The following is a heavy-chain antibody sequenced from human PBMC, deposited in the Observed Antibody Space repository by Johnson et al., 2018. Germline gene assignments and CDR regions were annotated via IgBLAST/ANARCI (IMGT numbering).Heavy chain of an antibody. J-gene: IGHJ6*02. CDR3: AGGFKRRYYCGMEV. Sequence: QVQLVESGGGVVQPGRSLRLSCAASGFTFSSYAMHWVRQAPGKGLEWVAVISYDGSNKYYAASVKCRFAISRDKAKNSLDLQMNSLRDVETDLYDCAGGFKRRYYCGMEVWGQGTTVTVSS. V-gene: IGHV3-30*09. CDR2: ISYDGSNK. CDR1: GFTFSSYA. D-gene: IGHD3-10*01.